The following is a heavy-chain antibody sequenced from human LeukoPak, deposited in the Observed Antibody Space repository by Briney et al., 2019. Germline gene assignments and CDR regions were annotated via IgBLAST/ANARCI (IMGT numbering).Heavy chain of an antibody. CDR2: IYYSGST. Sequence: SETLSLTCTVSGGSISSSSYYWGWIRQPPGKGLEWIGSIYYSGSTYYNPSLKSRVTISVDTSKNQFSLKLSSVTAADTAVYYCARQEVLRFLEWGQGTLVTVSS. V-gene: IGHV4-39*01. CDR3: ARQEVLRFLE. D-gene: IGHD3-3*01. J-gene: IGHJ4*02. CDR1: GGSISSSSYY.